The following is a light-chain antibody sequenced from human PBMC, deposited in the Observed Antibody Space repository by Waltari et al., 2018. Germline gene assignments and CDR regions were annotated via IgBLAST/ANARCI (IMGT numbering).Light chain of an antibody. V-gene: IGLV1-44*01. CDR2: NSK. Sequence: QSVLTQPPSASGTPGQRATISCSGSSSNIGNNPVHWYQHLPGTAPKLLVYNSKQRPSGVPDRFSGSKSDTSASLAISGLQFEDEADYYCAAWDDSLNALLFGGGTKLTVL. CDR3: AAWDDSLNALL. J-gene: IGLJ2*01. CDR1: SSNIGNNP.